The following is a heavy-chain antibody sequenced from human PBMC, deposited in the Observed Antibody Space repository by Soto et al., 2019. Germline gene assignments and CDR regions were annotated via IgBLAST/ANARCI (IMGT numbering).Heavy chain of an antibody. Sequence: GASVKVSCKASGYTFTSYYMHWVRQAPGQGLEWMGIINPSGGSTSYAQKFQGRVTMTRDTSTSTVYMELSSLRSEDTAMYYCARARQRITLVRGPSMDGMDVWGQGTTVTVSS. CDR1: GYTFTSYY. J-gene: IGHJ6*02. CDR2: INPSGGST. V-gene: IGHV1-46*01. D-gene: IGHD3-10*01. CDR3: ARARQRITLVRGPSMDGMDV.